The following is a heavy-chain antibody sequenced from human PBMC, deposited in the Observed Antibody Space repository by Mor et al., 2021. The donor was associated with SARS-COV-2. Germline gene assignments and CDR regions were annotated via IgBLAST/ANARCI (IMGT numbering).Heavy chain of an antibody. V-gene: IGHV3-21*06. Sequence: YYADSVKGRFTISRDNAKNSLFLQMNSLRAEDTAVYYCARGGSGSSVYYGMGVWGQGTTVTVSS. D-gene: IGHD6-6*01. CDR3: ARGGSGSSVYYGMGV. J-gene: IGHJ6*02.